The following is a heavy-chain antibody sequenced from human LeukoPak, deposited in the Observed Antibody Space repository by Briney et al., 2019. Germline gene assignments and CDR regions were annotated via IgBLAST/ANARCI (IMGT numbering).Heavy chain of an antibody. J-gene: IGHJ5*02. CDR1: GGSSSGYY. CDR2: INHSGST. Sequence: SETLSLTCAVYGGSSSGYYWSWIRQPPGKGLEWIGEINHSGSTNYNPSLKSRVTISVDTSKNQFSLKLSSVTAADTAVYYCARVTMIVVVNWFDPWGQGTLVTVSS. V-gene: IGHV4-34*01. D-gene: IGHD3-22*01. CDR3: ARVTMIVVVNWFDP.